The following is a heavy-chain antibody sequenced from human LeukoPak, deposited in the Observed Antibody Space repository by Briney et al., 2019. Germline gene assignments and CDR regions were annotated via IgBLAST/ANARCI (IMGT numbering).Heavy chain of an antibody. J-gene: IGHJ1*01. D-gene: IGHD3-22*01. CDR2: VNSDGRDT. Sequence: PGGSLRLSCDTSGFIFSNYRMHWLRQVPGKGLEWVSRVNSDGRDTTYGNSVKGRFTISRDNAKNTVFLQMRYLRPEDTAVYYCARVLGGSGGYYHFASWGRGALVTVSS. CDR3: ARVLGGSGGYYHFAS. CDR1: GFIFSNYR. V-gene: IGHV3-74*03.